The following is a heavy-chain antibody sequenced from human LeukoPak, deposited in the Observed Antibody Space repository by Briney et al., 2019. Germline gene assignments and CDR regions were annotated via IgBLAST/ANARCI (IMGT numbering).Heavy chain of an antibody. CDR2: INPSGGST. Sequence: ASVKVSCMASGYPFTVYNIHWVRQAPQEGLEWMGRINPSGGSTIYAQKFQGRVTMTRDTSTTTVYMEMNSLRPEDTAVYSCARRYSGYDFGYWGQGTLVTVSP. D-gene: IGHD5-12*01. CDR3: ARRYSGYDFGY. J-gene: IGHJ4*02. CDR1: GYPFTVYN. V-gene: IGHV1-46*01.